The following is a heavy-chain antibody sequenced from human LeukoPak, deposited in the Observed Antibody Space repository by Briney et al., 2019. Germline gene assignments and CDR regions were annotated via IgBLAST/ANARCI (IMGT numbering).Heavy chain of an antibody. V-gene: IGHV1-69*05. CDR3: PRDLEVDYGGNSVFYY. J-gene: IGHJ4*02. D-gene: IGHD4-23*01. CDR1: GGTFSSYA. Sequence: VASVKVSCKASGGTFSSYAISWVRQAPGQGLEWMGRIIPIFGTANYAQKFQGRVTITTDESTSTAYMELSSLRSEDTAVYYCPRDLEVDYGGNSVFYYWGQGTLVTVSS. CDR2: IIPIFGTA.